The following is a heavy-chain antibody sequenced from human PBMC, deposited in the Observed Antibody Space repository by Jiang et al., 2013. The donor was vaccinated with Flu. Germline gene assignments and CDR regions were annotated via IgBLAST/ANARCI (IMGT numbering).Heavy chain of an antibody. CDR3: AQYDYDGGYFDY. Sequence: WIRQPPGKALEWLALIYWDDDKRYSPSLKSRLTISRDTSKNQVVLTMTNIDPADTATYYCAQYDYDGGYFDYWGQGVLVTVSS. CDR2: IYWDDDK. V-gene: IGHV2-5*02. D-gene: IGHD4-23*01. J-gene: IGHJ4*02.